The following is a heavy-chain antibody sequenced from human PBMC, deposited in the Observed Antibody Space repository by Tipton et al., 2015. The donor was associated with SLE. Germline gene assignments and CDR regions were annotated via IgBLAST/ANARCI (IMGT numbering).Heavy chain of an antibody. CDR3: ARHRSGTWLQYYFDF. V-gene: IGHV4-59*04. CDR2: IHSTGNT. CDR1: GASISRNY. D-gene: IGHD5-24*01. J-gene: IGHJ4*02. Sequence: TLSLTCSVSGASISRNYWVWIRQSPGKGLEWIGYIHSTGNTYYIPSLQSRVTMSVDTSKNHFSLKLSSVTAADTAVYYCARHRSGTWLQYYFDFWGQGTLVSVSS.